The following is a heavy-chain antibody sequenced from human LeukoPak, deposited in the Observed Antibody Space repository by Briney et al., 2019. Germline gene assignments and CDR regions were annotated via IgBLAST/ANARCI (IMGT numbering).Heavy chain of an antibody. Sequence: ASVKVSCKASGYTFTSYAMHWVRQAPGQRLEWMGWINAGNGNTKYSQKFQGRVTITRDTSASTAYMELSSLRSEDTAVYCCARGEQWLVGFDYWGQGTLVTVSS. CDR2: INAGNGNT. D-gene: IGHD6-19*01. CDR3: ARGEQWLVGFDY. V-gene: IGHV1-3*01. J-gene: IGHJ4*02. CDR1: GYTFTSYA.